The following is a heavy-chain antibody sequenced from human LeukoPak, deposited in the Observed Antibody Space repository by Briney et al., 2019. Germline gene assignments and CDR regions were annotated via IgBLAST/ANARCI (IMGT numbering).Heavy chain of an antibody. D-gene: IGHD1-26*01. V-gene: IGHV3-21*01. CDR3: ARDTYSENYYQYYYYYMDL. CDR2: ITCTSTYL. J-gene: IGHJ6*03. CDR1: GFTFIAYN. Sequence: GESLRLSCAGSGFTFIAYNMNWVGQTPGKGLDGVSSITCTSTYLYYADSVRGRFTISRDNARNSLYLQLNSLRDEDTAVYYCARDTYSENYYQYYYYYMDLGGKGPRVTVSS.